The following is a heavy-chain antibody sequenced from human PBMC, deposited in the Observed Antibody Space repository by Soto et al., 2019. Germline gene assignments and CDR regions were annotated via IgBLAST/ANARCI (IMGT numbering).Heavy chain of an antibody. CDR1: GGTFSSYA. Sequence: QVQLVQSGAEVKKPGSSVKVSCKASGGTFSSYAISWVRQAPGQGLEWMGGIIPIFGTANYAQKFQGRVTISADESTSTAYMELSSLISEDTAVYYCARDKGRCSGCQGTYNWFDPWGQGTLVTVSS. D-gene: IGHD6-19*01. V-gene: IGHV1-69*01. J-gene: IGHJ5*02. CDR2: IIPIFGTA. CDR3: ARDKGRCSGCQGTYNWFDP.